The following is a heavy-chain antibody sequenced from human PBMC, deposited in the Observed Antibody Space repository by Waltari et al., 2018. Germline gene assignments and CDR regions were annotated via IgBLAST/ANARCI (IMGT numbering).Heavy chain of an antibody. J-gene: IGHJ4*02. D-gene: IGHD3-16*01. CDR2: IYHSGST. Sequence: QVQLQESGPGLVKPSETLSLTCAVSGYSISSGYYWGWIRQPPGKGLEWIGSIYHSGSTYYNPSLKSRVTRSVDTSKNQFSLKLSSVTAADTAVYYCARPSRMGAWSPFDYWGQGTLVTVSS. CDR1: GYSISSGYY. V-gene: IGHV4-38-2*01. CDR3: ARPSRMGAWSPFDY.